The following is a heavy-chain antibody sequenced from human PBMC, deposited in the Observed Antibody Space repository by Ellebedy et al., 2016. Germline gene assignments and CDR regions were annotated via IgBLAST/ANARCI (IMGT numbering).Heavy chain of an antibody. Sequence: GGSLRLSCNGSEYSFTKYWIGRVRQKPGKGLEWIGIIYAGNSDTRYSPSFQGQVTISADRSINTAYLQWSSLTASDTAVYYCATHEATATGYYFDYWGQGALVTVSS. D-gene: IGHD3-9*01. J-gene: IGHJ4*02. CDR1: EYSFTKYW. V-gene: IGHV5-51*01. CDR3: ATHEATATGYYFDY. CDR2: IYAGNSDT.